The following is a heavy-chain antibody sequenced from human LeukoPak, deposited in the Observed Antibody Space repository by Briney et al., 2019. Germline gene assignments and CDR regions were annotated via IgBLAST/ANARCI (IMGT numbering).Heavy chain of an antibody. V-gene: IGHV3-23*01. CDR1: EFSFSNYA. CDR2: ISGSGGST. CDR3: ARDVSGWPGGFDY. Sequence: GGSLRLSCAASEFSFSNYAMTWVRQAPGEGLEWVSAISGSGGSTYYADSVKGRFTISRDNSKNTLYLQMNSLRAEDTAVYYCARDVSGWPGGFDYWGQGTLVTVSS. J-gene: IGHJ4*02. D-gene: IGHD6-19*01.